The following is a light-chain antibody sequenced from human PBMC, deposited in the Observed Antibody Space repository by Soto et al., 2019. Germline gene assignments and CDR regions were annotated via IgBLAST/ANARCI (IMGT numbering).Light chain of an antibody. J-gene: IGKJ5*01. Sequence: EVVLTQSPGTLSLSPGERATLSCRASQSVSSSFLAWYQQKPGQAPRLLIYGASSRATGIPDRCSGSRSGTDFTLTISRPEPEDFAVYYCQQYGSSPPITFGPGTRLEIK. V-gene: IGKV3-20*01. CDR3: QQYGSSPPIT. CDR2: GAS. CDR1: QSVSSSF.